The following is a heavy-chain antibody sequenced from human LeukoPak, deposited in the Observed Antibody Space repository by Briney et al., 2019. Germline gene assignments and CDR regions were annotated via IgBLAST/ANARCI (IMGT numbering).Heavy chain of an antibody. D-gene: IGHD2-15*01. CDR3: ARVGSGGVYYYYMDV. CDR1: GGSFSGYY. CDR2: INHSGNT. V-gene: IGHV4-34*01. J-gene: IGHJ6*03. Sequence: SETLSLTXAVYGGSFSGYYWSWIRQPPGKGLEWIGEINHSGNTNYNPSLKSRVTISVDTSKNQFSLKLSSVTAADTAVYYCARVGSGGVYYYYMDVWGKGTTVTVSS.